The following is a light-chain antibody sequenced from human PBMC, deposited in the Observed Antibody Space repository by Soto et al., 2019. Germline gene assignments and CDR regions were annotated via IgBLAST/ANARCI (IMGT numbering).Light chain of an antibody. J-gene: IGKJ1*01. V-gene: IGKV1-17*03. CDR1: QVIVTY. CDR3: LQHNNYPGA. Sequence: DIQMTQSPSAMSASVGDRVTITCRASQVIVTYLAWCQQKPGQVPKRLISAISRLESGVPSRFSGSGSGKEFTLTISSLQPEDFATYYCLQHNNYPGAFGQGTKVDIK. CDR2: AIS.